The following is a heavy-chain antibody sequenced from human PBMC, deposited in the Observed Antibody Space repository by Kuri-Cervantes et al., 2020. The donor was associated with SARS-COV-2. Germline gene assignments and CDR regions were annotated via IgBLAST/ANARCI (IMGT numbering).Heavy chain of an antibody. D-gene: IGHD3-10*01. V-gene: IGHV1-2*02. CDR2: INPNSGGT. CDR3: ARSGSGSYYNGVFDP. CDR1: GYTFTGYY. Sequence: ASVKVSCKASGYTFTGYYMHWVRQAPGQGLEWMGWINPNSGGTNYAQKFQGRVTMTRDTSISTAYMELSRLRSDDTAVYYCARSGSGSYYNGVFDPWGQGTLVTVSS. J-gene: IGHJ5*02.